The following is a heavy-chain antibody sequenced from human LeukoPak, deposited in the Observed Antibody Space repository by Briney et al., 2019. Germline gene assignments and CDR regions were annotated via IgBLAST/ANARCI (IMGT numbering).Heavy chain of an antibody. V-gene: IGHV4-59*08. J-gene: IGHJ5*02. D-gene: IGHD6-19*01. CDR1: GGSISSYY. CDR2: IYYSGST. CDR3: ARHGSVAGTLWFDP. Sequence: PSETLSLTCTVSGGSISSYYWSWIRQPPGKGLEWIGYIYYSGSTNCNPSLKSRVTISVDTSKNQFSLKLSSVTAADTAVYYCARHGSVAGTLWFDPWGQGTLVTVSS.